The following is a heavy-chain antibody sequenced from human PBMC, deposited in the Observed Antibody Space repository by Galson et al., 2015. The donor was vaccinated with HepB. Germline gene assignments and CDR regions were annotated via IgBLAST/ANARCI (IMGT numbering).Heavy chain of an antibody. CDR1: GFTLNNYA. Sequence: SLRLSCAVSGFTLNNYAMYRVRQAPVKGLEWVAVISYDGNNKYYADSVKGRFTISRDISKNTLYLQMDSLRPEDTAVYYCARIKSAQSTGDAFDIWGQGTMVTVSS. J-gene: IGHJ3*02. CDR2: ISYDGNNK. CDR3: ARIKSAQSTGDAFDI. V-gene: IGHV3-30-3*01.